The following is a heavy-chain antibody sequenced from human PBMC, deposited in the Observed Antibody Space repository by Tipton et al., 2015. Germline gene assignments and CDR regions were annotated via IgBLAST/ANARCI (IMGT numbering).Heavy chain of an antibody. CDR2: ISGSSRTI. D-gene: IGHD3-10*01. CDR3: ARGHYVSRMDV. V-gene: IGHV3-48*04. Sequence: SLRLSCAASGFTFSSYGMDWIRQAPGKGLEWISYISGSSRTIYYADSVKGRFTSSRDNAKNSLYLQMNSLRAEDTAVYYCARGHYVSRMDVWGQGTTVTVSS. J-gene: IGHJ6*02. CDR1: GFTFSSYG.